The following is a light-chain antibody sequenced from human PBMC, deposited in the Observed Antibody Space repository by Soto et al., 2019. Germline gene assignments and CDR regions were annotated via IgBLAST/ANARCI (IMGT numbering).Light chain of an antibody. Sequence: DIVMTQTPLSLSVTPGQPASISCKSCQSVMQSDGKTSLYWYLQKPGQPPQLLIYELSNRFSGVPDRFSGSGSGTDFTLKISGVEAEDVGVYYCMQTIEPPLTFGGGTKVDIK. J-gene: IGKJ4*01. CDR2: ELS. V-gene: IGKV2D-29*01. CDR1: QSVMQSDGKTS. CDR3: MQTIEPPLT.